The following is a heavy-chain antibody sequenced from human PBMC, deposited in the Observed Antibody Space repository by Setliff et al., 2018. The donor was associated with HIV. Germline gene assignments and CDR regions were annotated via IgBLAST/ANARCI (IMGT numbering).Heavy chain of an antibody. D-gene: IGHD1-1*01. V-gene: IGHV3-74*01. J-gene: IGHJ4*02. CDR1: GFTFNNSHW. CDR3: ANRLRGYNKWYYFDY. CDR2: ISDDGTST. Sequence: GGSLRLSCAASGFTFNNSHWMHWVRQAPGKGLMWVSHISDDGTSTSYADSVKGRFIMSRDIAKNAVYLQMNSLGAEDTAVYYCANRLRGYNKWYYFDYWGQGTLVTVSS.